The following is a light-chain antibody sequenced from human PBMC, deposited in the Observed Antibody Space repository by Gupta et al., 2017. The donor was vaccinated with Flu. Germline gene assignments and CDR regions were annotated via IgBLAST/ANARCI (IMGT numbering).Light chain of an antibody. V-gene: IGKV3-20*01. CDR2: GAS. CDR1: QSVRSSY. Sequence: EIVLTQSPGTLSLSPGERATLSCRASQSVRSSYLAWYQQKPGQAPRLLIYGASSRATGIPDRFSGSGSGTDFTLTISRLEPEDFAVYYCQQKSSSPWTFGQGTKVEIK. CDR3: QQKSSSPWT. J-gene: IGKJ1*01.